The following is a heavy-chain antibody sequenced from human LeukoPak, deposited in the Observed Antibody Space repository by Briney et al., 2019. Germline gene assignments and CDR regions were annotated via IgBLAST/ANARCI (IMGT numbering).Heavy chain of an antibody. CDR3: ALNRGGLGY. Sequence: GASVKVSFKASGYTFTSREIIWLRQPPAPGHGWMGWMNPYSGHTDSAQKIQGGVTLTTLYSINTAYMQLSRLTSEDTAVYYCALNRGGLGYWGQGALVTVSS. CDR2: MNPYSGHT. V-gene: IGHV1-8*01. J-gene: IGHJ4*02. CDR1: GYTFTSRE. D-gene: IGHD3/OR15-3a*01.